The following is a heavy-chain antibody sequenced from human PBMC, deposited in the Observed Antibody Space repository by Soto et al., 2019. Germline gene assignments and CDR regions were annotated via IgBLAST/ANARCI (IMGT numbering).Heavy chain of an antibody. CDR3: ARDPSTGNADY. CDR2: ISSDGDST. J-gene: IGHJ4*02. Sequence: GGSLRLSCAASGFTFSTYALNWVRQSPGKGLEWVSTISSDGDSTYHVDSVKGRFTVSRDNSKNTMYLQMNSLRAEDTALYFCARDPSTGNADYWGQGTLVTVSS. CDR1: GFTFSTYA. D-gene: IGHD3-9*01. V-gene: IGHV3-23*01.